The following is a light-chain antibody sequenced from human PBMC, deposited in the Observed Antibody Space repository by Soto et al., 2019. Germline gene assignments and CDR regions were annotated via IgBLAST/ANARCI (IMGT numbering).Light chain of an antibody. Sequence: QSALTQPASVSGSPGQSVTISCTGASSDVGGYDYVSWYQQHPGKAPKLILFEVNNRPSGVSNHFSGSKSGNTASLIISGLQADDEAEYYCSSYSTTSTLGFGSGTKVTVL. V-gene: IGLV2-14*01. CDR2: EVN. J-gene: IGLJ1*01. CDR3: SSYSTTSTLG. CDR1: SSDVGGYDY.